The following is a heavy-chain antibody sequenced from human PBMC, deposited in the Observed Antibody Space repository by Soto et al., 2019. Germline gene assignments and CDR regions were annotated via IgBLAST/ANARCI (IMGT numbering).Heavy chain of an antibody. J-gene: IGHJ4*02. Sequence: SSETLSLTCTVSGDSISTFYWGWMRQSPGKELEWIGYVYYTGSTNYNPSLKSRVTISVDRSKNQFSLKLTSANAADTAVYYCARGRTVRNYADDSSDYFYFFDYWGQGTQVTVSS. CDR1: GDSISTFY. V-gene: IGHV4-59*01. D-gene: IGHD3-22*01. CDR2: VYYTGST. CDR3: ARGRTVRNYADDSSDYFYFFDY.